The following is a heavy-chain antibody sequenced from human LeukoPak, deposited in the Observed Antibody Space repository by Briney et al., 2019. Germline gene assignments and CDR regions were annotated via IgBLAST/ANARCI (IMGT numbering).Heavy chain of an antibody. V-gene: IGHV5-10-1*01. J-gene: IGHJ4*02. CDR2: IDPSDSYT. D-gene: IGHD5-12*01. Sequence: GASLKISCKGSGYCFTNYWISLVRQMPGKGVEWMGRIDPSDSYTNYSPSFQGHVTISADKSISTAYLQWSSLKASDTAMYYCARQAGYGGYGPTLYWGQGTLVTVSS. CDR1: GYCFTNYW. CDR3: ARQAGYGGYGPTLY.